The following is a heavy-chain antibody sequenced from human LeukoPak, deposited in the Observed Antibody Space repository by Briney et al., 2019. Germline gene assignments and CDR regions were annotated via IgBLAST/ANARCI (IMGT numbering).Heavy chain of an antibody. CDR3: AKAPYSSSWYNWFDP. D-gene: IGHD6-13*01. CDR2: ISYDGSNK. V-gene: IGHV3-30*18. CDR1: GFTFSSYG. Sequence: PGGSLRLSCAASGFTFSSYGMHWVRQAPGKGLELVAVISYDGSNKYYADSVKGRFTISRDNSKNTLYLQMNSLRAEDTAVYYCAKAPYSSSWYNWFDPWGQGTLVTVSS. J-gene: IGHJ5*02.